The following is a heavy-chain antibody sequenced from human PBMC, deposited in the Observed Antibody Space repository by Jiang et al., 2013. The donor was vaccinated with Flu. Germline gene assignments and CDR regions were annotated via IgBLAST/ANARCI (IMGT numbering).Heavy chain of an antibody. CDR1: GYTFINYA. J-gene: IGHJ5*02. V-gene: IGHV1-3*01. CDR2: INAGKGNT. Sequence: PGASVKVSCKASGYTFINYAIHWVRQAPGQRLEWMGWINAGKGNTEYSQKFQGRVTITRDTSANTAYMELSSLRSEDTAVYYCARDPLYTDYASHNWFDPWGQGTLVIVSS. D-gene: IGHD4-17*01. CDR3: ARDPLYTDYASHNWFDP.